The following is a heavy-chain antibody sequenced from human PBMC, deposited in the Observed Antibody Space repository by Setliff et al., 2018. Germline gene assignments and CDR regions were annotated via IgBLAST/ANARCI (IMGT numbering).Heavy chain of an antibody. D-gene: IGHD2-15*01. J-gene: IGHJ4*02. Sequence: ASVKVSCKTSGYSFTKYFLHWVRQAPGQGLEWMGWIGTYDANTIYSQKFQGRVIMTTDTSTSTVYMDLRNLRSDDTAVYYCARDKPDFVVVEAAARLDYWGQGSLVTVSS. CDR2: IGTYDANT. V-gene: IGHV1-18*04. CDR3: ARDKPDFVVVEAAARLDY. CDR1: GYSFTKYF.